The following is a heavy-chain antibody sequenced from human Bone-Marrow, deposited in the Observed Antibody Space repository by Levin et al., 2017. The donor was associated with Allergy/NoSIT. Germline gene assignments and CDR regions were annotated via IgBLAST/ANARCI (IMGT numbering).Heavy chain of an antibody. Sequence: GGSLRLSCEASGFTLNNYVMHWVRQSSRRRLEWVSAIATEGDTYDLASVRGRFTISRDDVKNSFSLQMNNLRSEDTAVYYCVREGRGSGRLRFHYHGMDVWGQGTTVTVSS. V-gene: IGHV3-13*01. CDR3: VREGRGSGRLRFHYHGMDV. D-gene: IGHD3-10*01. CDR1: GFTLNNYV. J-gene: IGHJ6*02. CDR2: IATEGDT.